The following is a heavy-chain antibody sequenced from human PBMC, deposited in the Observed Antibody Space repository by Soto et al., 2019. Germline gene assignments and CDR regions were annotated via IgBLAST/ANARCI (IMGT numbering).Heavy chain of an antibody. J-gene: IGHJ4*02. D-gene: IGHD3-3*01. CDR3: ARDGVAPGLYFDH. CDR1: GLTFADYW. CDR2: IRYDGGEK. V-gene: IGHV3-7*05. Sequence: GGSLRLSCAASGLTFADYWMNWVRQAPGKGLEWVASIRYDGGEKNYVDSVKGRFTISRDNGKNSVYLQVASLRAEDTAVYYCARDGVAPGLYFDHWGQGTPVTVSS.